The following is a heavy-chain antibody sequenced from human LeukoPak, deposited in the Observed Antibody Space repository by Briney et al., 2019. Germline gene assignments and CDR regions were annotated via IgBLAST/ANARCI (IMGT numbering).Heavy chain of an antibody. CDR1: GYTFTGYY. D-gene: IGHD6-19*01. CDR2: INPNSGGT. J-gene: IGHJ3*02. V-gene: IGHV1-2*04. CDR3: ARGSPIAVAGTDIGAFDI. Sequence: GASVKVSCKASGYTFTGYYMHWVRQAPGQGLEWMGWINPNSGGTNCAQKFQGWVTMTRDTSISTAYMELSRLRSDDTAVYYCARGSPIAVAGTDIGAFDIWGQGTMVTVSS.